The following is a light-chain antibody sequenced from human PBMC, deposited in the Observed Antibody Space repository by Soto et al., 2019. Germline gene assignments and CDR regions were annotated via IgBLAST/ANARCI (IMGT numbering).Light chain of an antibody. CDR1: QSIYTD. Sequence: NQMIASASYLYSSVGDRVTITFRASQSIYTDLNWYQQRPGQAPKVLIYAASTLQDGIPSRFSGSGSGTDFTLTIRGLQPEDFATYYCQQGDITITFGHGTLLEIK. CDR2: AAS. V-gene: IGKV1-39*01. CDR3: QQGDITIT. J-gene: IGKJ5*01.